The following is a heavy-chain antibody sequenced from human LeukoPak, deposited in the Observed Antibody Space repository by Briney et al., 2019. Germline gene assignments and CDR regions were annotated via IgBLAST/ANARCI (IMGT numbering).Heavy chain of an antibody. V-gene: IGHV3-23*01. J-gene: IGHJ1*01. CDR1: GFTFSSYA. Sequence: GSLRLSCAASGFTFSSYAMSWVRQAPGKGLEWVSAISGSGGSTYYADSVKGRFTISRDNSKNTLYLQMNSLRAEDTAVYYCAKDAGRYSSGWYDEYFQHWGQGTLVTVSS. CDR3: AKDAGRYSSGWYDEYFQH. CDR2: ISGSGGST. D-gene: IGHD6-19*01.